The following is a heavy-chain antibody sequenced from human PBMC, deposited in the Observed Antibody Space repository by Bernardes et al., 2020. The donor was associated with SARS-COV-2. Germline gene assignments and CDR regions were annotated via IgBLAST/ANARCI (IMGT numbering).Heavy chain of an antibody. Sequence: ASMKVSCKVSGYTLTELSMHWVRQAPGKGLEWMGGFDPEDGETIYAQKFQGRVTMTEDTSTDTAYMELSSLRSEDTAVYYCATAPAIAVAGYYYYGMDVWGQGTTVTVSS. CDR1: GYTLTELS. J-gene: IGHJ6*02. CDR3: ATAPAIAVAGYYYYGMDV. D-gene: IGHD6-19*01. CDR2: FDPEDGET. V-gene: IGHV1-24*01.